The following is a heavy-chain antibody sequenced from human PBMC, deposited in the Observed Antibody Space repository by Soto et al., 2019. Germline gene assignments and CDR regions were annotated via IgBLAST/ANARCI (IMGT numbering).Heavy chain of an antibody. V-gene: IGHV4-4*02. J-gene: IGHJ4*02. D-gene: IGHD2-8*01. CDR2: IYHSGST. Sequence: SETLSLTCAVSGGSISSNNRWSWVRQTPGEGLEWIGEIYHSGSTNYNPSLKSRVSISVDKSKNQFSLKLNSVTAADTAVYYCASNGKDFYYFDYWGQGTLVTVSS. CDR1: GGSISSNNR. CDR3: ASNGKDFYYFDY.